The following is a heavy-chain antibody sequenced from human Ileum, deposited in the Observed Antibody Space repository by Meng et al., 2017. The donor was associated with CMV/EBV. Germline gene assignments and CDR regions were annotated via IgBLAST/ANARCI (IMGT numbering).Heavy chain of an antibody. V-gene: IGHV4-59*01. J-gene: IGHJ4*02. D-gene: IGHD1-1*01. CDR3: ARGKTINWYYFDY. CDR2: IYYRGTT. CDR1: GDSISPYY. Sequence: SETLSLTCTVSGDSISPYYWSWIRQSPGKGPEWIGYIYYRGTTDYNPSLESRVTISLDTSKSQSSLKVTSVTAADTAIYYCARGKTINWYYFDYWGRGTPVTVSS.